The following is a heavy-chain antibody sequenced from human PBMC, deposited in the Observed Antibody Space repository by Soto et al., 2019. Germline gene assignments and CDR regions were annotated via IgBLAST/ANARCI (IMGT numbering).Heavy chain of an antibody. CDR2: IIPIFGTA. CDR3: ARSTWIQLWLPGY. J-gene: IGHJ4*02. CDR1: GGTFSSYA. Sequence: ASVKVSCKASGGTFSSYAISWVRQAPGQGLEWMGGIIPIFGTANYAQKFQGRVTITADESTSTAYMELSSLRSEDTAVYYCARSTWIQLWLPGYWGQGTLVTVSS. V-gene: IGHV1-69*13. D-gene: IGHD5-18*01.